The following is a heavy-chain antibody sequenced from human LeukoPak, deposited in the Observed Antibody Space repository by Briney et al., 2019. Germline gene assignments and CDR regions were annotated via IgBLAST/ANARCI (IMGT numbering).Heavy chain of an antibody. Sequence: GGSLRLSCAASGFTFSSYSMNWVRQAPGKGLEWVSDITGSRSTVYYADSVKGRFTISRDNAKNSLYLQMTSLRAEDTAVSYCARGGRIAAPGTSFDYWGQGALVTVSS. V-gene: IGHV3-48*01. J-gene: IGHJ4*02. D-gene: IGHD6-13*01. CDR2: ITGSRSTV. CDR1: GFTFSSYS. CDR3: ARGGRIAAPGTSFDY.